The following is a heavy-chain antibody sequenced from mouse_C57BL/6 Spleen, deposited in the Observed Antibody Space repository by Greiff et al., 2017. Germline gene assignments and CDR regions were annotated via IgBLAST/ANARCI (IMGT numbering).Heavy chain of an antibody. Sequence: EVQLQQSGPELVKPGASVTISCKASGYSFTGYYMHWVKQSSEKSLEWIGEINPSTGGTSYNQKLKGKATLTVDKSTSKAYMPLKSLTSEDSAVYYCSRHGATLSSPYYFDYWGQGTTLTVSS. V-gene: IGHV1-43*01. CDR1: GYSFTGYY. CDR3: SRHGATLSSPYYFDY. CDR2: INPSTGGT. D-gene: IGHD1-1*01. J-gene: IGHJ2*01.